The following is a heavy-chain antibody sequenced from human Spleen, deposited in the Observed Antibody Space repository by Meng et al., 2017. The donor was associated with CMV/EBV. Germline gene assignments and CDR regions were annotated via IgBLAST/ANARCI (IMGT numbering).Heavy chain of an antibody. J-gene: IGHJ4*02. D-gene: IGHD3-10*01. V-gene: IGHV3-9*01. CDR3: AKVYRDEDYFDY. CDR1: GFTFDDYT. CDR2: LTWNSGTI. Sequence: SLKISCAASGFTFDDYTMHWVRQTPGKGLEWVSGLTWNSGTIGYADSVKGRFTISRDNAKNSLYLQMNSLRAEDTALYYCAKVYRDEDYFDYWGQGTLVTVSS.